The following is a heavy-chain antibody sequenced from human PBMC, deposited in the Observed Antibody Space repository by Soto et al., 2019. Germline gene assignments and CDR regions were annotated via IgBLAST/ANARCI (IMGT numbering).Heavy chain of an antibody. D-gene: IGHD3-16*01. V-gene: IGHV3-53*01. CDR3: AGRLTTAASLDY. CDR2: VHGGGST. CDR1: RFTVSNNH. Sequence: VQLVESGGGLIQPGGSLRLSYAASRFTVSNNHMTWVRQAAGKGLELVSFVHGGGSTSYADSVKGRFTISRDNSKNTLYLQMDSLRAEDTAIYYCAGRLTTAASLDYWGRGTLVTVSS. J-gene: IGHJ4*02.